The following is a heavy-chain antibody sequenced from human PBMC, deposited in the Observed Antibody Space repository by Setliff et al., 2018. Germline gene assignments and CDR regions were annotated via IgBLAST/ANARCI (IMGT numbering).Heavy chain of an antibody. CDR2: INAYNGNT. CDR1: GYEFNSYG. Sequence: GASVKVSCKASGYEFNSYGIAWVRQAPGQGLEWMGWINAYNGNTFYAPKLQGRVTMTTDASTATAYLELRSLRSDDTAIYFCSRLVRYCTTTTCQTLSGGEHWGQGTSVTVS. J-gene: IGHJ4*02. V-gene: IGHV1-18*01. CDR3: SRLVRYCTTTTCQTLSGGEH. D-gene: IGHD2-8*01.